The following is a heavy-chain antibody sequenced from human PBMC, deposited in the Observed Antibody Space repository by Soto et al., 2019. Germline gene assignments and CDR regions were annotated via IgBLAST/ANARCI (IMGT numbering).Heavy chain of an antibody. Sequence: SGPTLVNPTQTLTLTCTFSGFSLSTNGVNVGWIRQPPGKALEWLALIYWDDDKRYSPSLKSRLTITKDTSKNQVVLTMTNMDPVDTATYYCACSVDYGSRLDYWGQGTPDTGSS. CDR3: ACSVDYGSRLDY. CDR1: GFSLSTNGVN. J-gene: IGHJ4*02. D-gene: IGHD4-17*01. V-gene: IGHV2-5*02. CDR2: IYWDDDK.